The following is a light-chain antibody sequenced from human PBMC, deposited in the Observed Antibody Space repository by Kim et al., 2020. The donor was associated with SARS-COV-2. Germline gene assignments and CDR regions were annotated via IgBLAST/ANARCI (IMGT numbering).Light chain of an antibody. J-gene: IGLJ2*01. CDR2: QDS. CDR3: QAWDSSTAV. Sequence: SVSPGQTASISCSGDKLGDKYACWYQQKPGPSAVLVIYQDSKRPSGITELFSGSHSGNTATLTISGTQAMDEADYYCQAWDSSTAVFGGGTQLTVL. CDR1: KLGDKY. V-gene: IGLV3-1*01.